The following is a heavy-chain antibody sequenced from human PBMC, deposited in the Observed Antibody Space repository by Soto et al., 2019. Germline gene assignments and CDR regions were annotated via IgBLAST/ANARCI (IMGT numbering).Heavy chain of an antibody. CDR3: ESVGGRKKLLRSEYYYYGMDV. CDR2: ISYDGSNK. Sequence: GGSLRLSCAASGFTFSGYAMHWVRQAPGKGLEWLAVISYDGSNKYCADSVKGRFTIYRDSSKNRLYLQMNSLRGEETAVCYCESVGGRKKLLRSEYYYYGMDVWGQGTTVTVSS. J-gene: IGHJ6*02. V-gene: IGHV3-30-3*01. D-gene: IGHD2-15*01. CDR1: GFTFSGYA.